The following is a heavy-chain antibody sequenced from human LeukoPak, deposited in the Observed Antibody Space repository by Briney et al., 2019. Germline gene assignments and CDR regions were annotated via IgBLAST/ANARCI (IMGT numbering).Heavy chain of an antibody. CDR3: ARARSSYGYGDAFDI. J-gene: IGHJ3*02. Sequence: PSETLSLTCTVSGGSISSYYWSWIRQPAGKGLEWIGRIYISGSTNYNPSLKSRVTMSVDTSKNQFSLKLSSVTAADTAVYYCARARSSYGYGDAFDIWGQGTMVTVSS. V-gene: IGHV4-4*07. CDR1: GGSISSYY. CDR2: IYISGST. D-gene: IGHD5-18*01.